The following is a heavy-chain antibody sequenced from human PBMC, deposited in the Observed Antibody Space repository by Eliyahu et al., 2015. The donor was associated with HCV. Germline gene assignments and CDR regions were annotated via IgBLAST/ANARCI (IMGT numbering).Heavy chain of an antibody. Sequence: QVHLVESGGTLVKPGGSLSLSCEVSGFTFSDYYMTWIRQAPGKGLEWVSYINTLGKSKYYTDSVEGRFTISRDNTKNSLSLQMNSLRVEDTAVYYCATLGGATFWGRGTLVTVSS. CDR2: INTLGKSK. V-gene: IGHV3-11*01. CDR3: ATLGGATF. CDR1: GFTFSDYY. D-gene: IGHD2/OR15-2a*01. J-gene: IGHJ4*02.